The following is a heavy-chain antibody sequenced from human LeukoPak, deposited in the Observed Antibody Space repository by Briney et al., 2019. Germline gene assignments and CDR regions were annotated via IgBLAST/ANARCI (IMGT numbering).Heavy chain of an antibody. V-gene: IGHV1-8*01. J-gene: IGHJ4*02. CDR2: MNPNSGNT. Sequence: ASVKVSCKASGYTFTSYDINWVRQATGQGLEWMGWMNPNSGNTGYAQKFQGRVTMTTDTSTSTAYMELRSLRSDDTAVYYCARESPDYYFDYWGQGTLVTVSS. D-gene: IGHD1-14*01. CDR3: ARESPDYYFDY. CDR1: GYTFTSYD.